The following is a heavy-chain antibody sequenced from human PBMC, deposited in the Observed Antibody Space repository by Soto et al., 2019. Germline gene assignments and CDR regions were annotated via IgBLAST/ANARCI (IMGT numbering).Heavy chain of an antibody. CDR2: IYYSGST. D-gene: IGHD3-9*01. V-gene: IGHV4-59*01. J-gene: IGHJ6*02. Sequence: QVQLQESGPGLVKPSETLSLTCTVSGGSISSYYWSWIRQPPGKGLEWIGYIYYSGSTNYNPSLKSRVPISVDTSQNQFSLKLSSVTAADTAVYYCARDGYYDILTGRLYGMDVWGQGTTVTVSS. CDR1: GGSISSYY. CDR3: ARDGYYDILTGRLYGMDV.